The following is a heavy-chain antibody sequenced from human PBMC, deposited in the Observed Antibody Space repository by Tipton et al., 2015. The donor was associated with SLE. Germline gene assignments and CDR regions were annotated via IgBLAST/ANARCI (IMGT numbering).Heavy chain of an antibody. CDR1: GGSISTYY. J-gene: IGHJ5*02. CDR2: IYYSGST. D-gene: IGHD3-3*01. CDR3: AISEGEWLLLSWFDP. V-gene: IGHV4-59*08. Sequence: TLSLTCTVSGGSISTYYWSWIRQPPGKGLEWIGYIYYSGSTDYNPSLKSRVTISVDTSKNQFSLKLSSVTAADTAVYYCAISEGEWLLLSWFDPWGQGTLVTVSS.